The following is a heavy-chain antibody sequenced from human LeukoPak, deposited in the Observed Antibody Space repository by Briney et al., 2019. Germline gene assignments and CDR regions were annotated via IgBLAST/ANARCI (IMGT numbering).Heavy chain of an antibody. D-gene: IGHD5-12*01. CDR1: GGSISSYY. Sequence: NPSETLSLTCTVSGGSISSYYWNWIRQPPGKGLEWIGYIDYSGSTNYNPSLKSRVTISIDTSKNQFSLRLASVTAADSAVYYCARGSDSKSTYFDYWGQGTLVTVSS. CDR3: ARGSDSKSTYFDY. CDR2: IDYSGST. J-gene: IGHJ4*02. V-gene: IGHV4-59*01.